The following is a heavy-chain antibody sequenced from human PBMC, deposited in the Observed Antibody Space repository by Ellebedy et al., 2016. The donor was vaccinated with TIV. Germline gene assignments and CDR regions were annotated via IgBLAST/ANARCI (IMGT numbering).Heavy chain of an antibody. CDR1: GGSISSYY. J-gene: IGHJ4*02. CDR2: IYYSGST. CDR3: ARDAPYGSVY. Sequence: MPSETLSLTCTVSGGSISSYYWSWIRQPPGKGLEWIGYIYYSGSTNYNPSLKSRVTISVDTSKNQFSLKLSSVTAADTAVYYCARDAPYGSVYWGQGTLVTVSS. D-gene: IGHD3-10*01. V-gene: IGHV4-59*12.